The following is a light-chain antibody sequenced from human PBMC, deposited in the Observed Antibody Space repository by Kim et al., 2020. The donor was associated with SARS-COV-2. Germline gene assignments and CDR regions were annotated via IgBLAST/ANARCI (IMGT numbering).Light chain of an antibody. Sequence: SPGESATLSGGASRSVTNRYVAGYQQKPGLAPRLLIDNAAASAAGIPDRFIGSRSGTDFTLSISRLEPEDFVVYFCQQYGTSSITFGQGTRVEIK. J-gene: IGKJ5*01. CDR1: RSVTNRY. CDR3: QQYGTSSIT. V-gene: IGKV3D-20*01. CDR2: NAA.